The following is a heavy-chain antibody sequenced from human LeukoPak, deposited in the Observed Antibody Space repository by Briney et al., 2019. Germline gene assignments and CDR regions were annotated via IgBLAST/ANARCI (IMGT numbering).Heavy chain of an antibody. CDR2: IYYSGST. V-gene: IGHV4-39*07. Sequence: PSETLSLTCTVSGGSISSYYWSWIRQPPGKGLEWIASIYYSGSTYYNPSLKSRVTISEDTSKNQFSLKLSSVTAADTAVYYCAPHSSGYYYFDFWGQGTLVSVSS. CDR3: APHSSGYYYFDF. D-gene: IGHD3-22*01. J-gene: IGHJ4*02. CDR1: GGSISSYY.